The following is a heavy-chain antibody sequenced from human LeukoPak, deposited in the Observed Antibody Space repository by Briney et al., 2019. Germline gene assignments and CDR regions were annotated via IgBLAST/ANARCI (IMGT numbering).Heavy chain of an antibody. D-gene: IGHD2/OR15-2a*01. J-gene: IGHJ4*02. CDR2: IYYSGST. V-gene: IGHV4-39*01. Sequence: SETLSLTCTVSGGSINRSGYYWGWIRQPPGKGLEWIGSIYYSGSTYYNPSLKSRVTISVDTSKKQFSLKLSSVTAADTAVYYCARRIPTFFFDSWGQGILVTVSS. CDR3: ARRIPTFFFDS. CDR1: GGSINRSGYY.